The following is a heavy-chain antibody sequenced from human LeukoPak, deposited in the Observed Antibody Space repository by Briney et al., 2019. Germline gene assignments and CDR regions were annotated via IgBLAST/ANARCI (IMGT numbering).Heavy chain of an antibody. CDR3: AREGSYDGSTMWYFDY. D-gene: IGHD3-22*01. V-gene: IGHV3-53*01. CDR1: GFTVGSNY. J-gene: IGHJ4*02. Sequence: GGSLSLSSSASGFTVGSNYMAWVRQAQGKGLEWGTVIYSGGTIYYPESVRGGSTISRDNSKKAFYLQMNRLSAEDTVVYYCAREGSYDGSTMWYFDYWGQGTLVTVSS. CDR2: IYSGGTI.